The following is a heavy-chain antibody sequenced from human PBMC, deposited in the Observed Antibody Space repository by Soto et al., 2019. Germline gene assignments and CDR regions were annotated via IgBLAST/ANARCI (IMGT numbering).Heavy chain of an antibody. J-gene: IGHJ3*02. CDR3: ASCSSTSCYESDAFDI. Sequence: QLQLQESGPGLVKPSETLSLTCTVSGGSISSSSYYWGWIRQPPGKGLEWIGSIYYSGSTYYNPSLKSRVTISLDTSKNQFSLKLSSVTAADTAVYYCASCSSTSCYESDAFDIWGQGTMVTVSS. D-gene: IGHD2-2*01. CDR1: GGSISSSSYY. V-gene: IGHV4-39*01. CDR2: IYYSGST.